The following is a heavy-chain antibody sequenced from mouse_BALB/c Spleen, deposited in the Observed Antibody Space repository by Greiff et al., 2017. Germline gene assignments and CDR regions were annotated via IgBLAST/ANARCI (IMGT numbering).Heavy chain of an antibody. CDR2: IYPGDGDT. CDR3: ARSGATVVATDWYFDV. J-gene: IGHJ1*01. Sequence: QVQLQQSGAELVRPGSSVKISCKASGYAFSSYWMNWVKQRPGQGLEWIGQIYPGDGDTNYNGKFKGKATLTADKSSSTAYMQLSSLTSEDSAVYFCARSGATVVATDWYFDVWGAGTTVTVSS. D-gene: IGHD1-1*01. CDR1: GYAFSSYW. V-gene: IGHV1-80*01.